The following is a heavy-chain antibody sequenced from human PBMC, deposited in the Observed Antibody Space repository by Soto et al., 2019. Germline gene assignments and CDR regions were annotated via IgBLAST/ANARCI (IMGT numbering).Heavy chain of an antibody. V-gene: IGHV2-5*01. CDR1: GFSLTASGVA. CDR3: AHKVSFSITHAFDF. J-gene: IGHJ3*01. CDR2: IYWNDDK. Sequence: QITLKESGPTLVKPTQTLTLTCAFSGFSLTASGVAVCWFRQPPGKALEWLAFIYWNDDKRYNASMKTRLTVTRTTSTSQIVLTMTNMYPDDTATYYCAHKVSFSITHAFDFWARGTMVIVP. D-gene: IGHD3-3*02.